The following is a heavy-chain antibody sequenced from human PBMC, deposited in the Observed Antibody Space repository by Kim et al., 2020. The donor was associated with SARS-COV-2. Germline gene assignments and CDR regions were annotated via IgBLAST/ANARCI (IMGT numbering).Heavy chain of an antibody. Sequence: SETLSLTCTVSGYSISSGYYWGWIRQPPGKGLEWIGSIYHSGSTHYNPSLKSRVNMSVDTWENQFSLKLNSVTAADTALYYCARDLLFGDYDGNSGWYYYYGMDVWGQGTTVTVSS. V-gene: IGHV4-38-2*02. CDR1: GYSISSGYY. CDR3: ARDLLFGDYDGNSGWYYYYGMDV. CDR2: IYHSGST. J-gene: IGHJ6*02. D-gene: IGHD3-22*01.